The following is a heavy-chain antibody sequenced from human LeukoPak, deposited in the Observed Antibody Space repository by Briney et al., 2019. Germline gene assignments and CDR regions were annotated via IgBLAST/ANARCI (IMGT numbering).Heavy chain of an antibody. CDR1: GFTFSSYA. Sequence: GRSLRLSCAASGFTFSSYAMHWVRQAPGKGLEWVAVIPYDGSNKYYADSVKGRFTISRDNSKNTLYLQMNSLRADDTALYYCAKASYYYDSSDRFDSWGQGTLVTVSS. CDR2: IPYDGSNK. J-gene: IGHJ4*02. CDR3: AKASYYYDSSDRFDS. D-gene: IGHD3-22*01. V-gene: IGHV3-30*04.